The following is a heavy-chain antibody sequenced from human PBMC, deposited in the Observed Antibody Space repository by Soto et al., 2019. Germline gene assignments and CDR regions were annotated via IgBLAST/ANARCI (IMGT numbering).Heavy chain of an antibody. J-gene: IGHJ6*02. CDR3: ARDRVRGANLYYYYGMDV. D-gene: IGHD3-10*01. CDR2: INPNSGGT. V-gene: IGHV1-2*02. Sequence: ASVKVSCKASGYTFTGYYMHWVRQAPGQGLEWMGWINPNSGGTNYAQKFQGRVTMTRDTSISTAYMELSRLRSDDTAVYYCARDRVRGANLYYYYGMDVWGQGTTVTVSS. CDR1: GYTFTGYY.